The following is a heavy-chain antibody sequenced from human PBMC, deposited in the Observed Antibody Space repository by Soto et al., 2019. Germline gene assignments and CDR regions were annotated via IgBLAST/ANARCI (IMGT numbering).Heavy chain of an antibody. CDR3: ARANYFYYGSGSYLYFFDY. D-gene: IGHD3-10*01. CDR2: IYYTGST. V-gene: IGHV4-59*01. CDR1: GGSMSSYY. J-gene: IGHJ4*02. Sequence: SETLSLTCTVSGGSMSSYYWSWIRQPPGKGLEWIGYIYYTGSTNYNSSLKSRVAMSVDTSKNQFSLSLSLVTAADTAVYYCARANYFYYGSGSYLYFFDYWGQGTLVTVSS.